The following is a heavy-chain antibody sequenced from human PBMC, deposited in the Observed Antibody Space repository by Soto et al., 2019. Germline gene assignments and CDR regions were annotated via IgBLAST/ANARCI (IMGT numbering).Heavy chain of an antibody. D-gene: IGHD3-22*01. V-gene: IGHV1-2*04. CDR2: INPNSGGT. CDR3: AISYYYDSSGYSPLYAFQI. J-gene: IGHJ3*02. CDR1: GYTFTGYY. Sequence: ASVKVSCKASGYTFTGYYMHWVRQAPGQGLEWMGWINPNSGGTNYAQKFQGWVTMTRDTSISTAYMELSRLRSDDTAVYYCAISYYYDSSGYSPLYAFQIWGQGTMVTVS.